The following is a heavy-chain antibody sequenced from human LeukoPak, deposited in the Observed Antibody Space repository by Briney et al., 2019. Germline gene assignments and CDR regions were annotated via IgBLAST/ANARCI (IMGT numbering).Heavy chain of an antibody. J-gene: IGHJ2*01. D-gene: IGHD1-14*01. CDR3: AKAPLRAGYWYFDL. CDR2: ISGSSSTI. V-gene: IGHV3-23*01. CDR1: GFTFSSYG. Sequence: GGSLRLSCAASGFTFSSYGMSWVRQAPGKGLEWVSAISGSSSTIYYADSVKGRFTISRDNAKNSLYLQMNSLRAEDTAVYYCAKAPLRAGYWYFDLWGRGTLVTVSS.